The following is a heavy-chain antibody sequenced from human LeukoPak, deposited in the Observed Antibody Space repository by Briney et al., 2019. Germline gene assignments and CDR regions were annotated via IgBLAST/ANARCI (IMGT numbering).Heavy chain of an antibody. J-gene: IGHJ4*02. D-gene: IGHD6-19*01. CDR3: ARVGSGWSLDY. CDR2: IKQDGSEK. CDR1: GFTFSSYW. V-gene: IGHV3-7*02. Sequence: GGSLRLSCAASGFTFSSYWMTWVRQAPGKGLEWVANIKQDGSEKYYVDSMKGRITISRDNAKNSLYLQMNSLRDEDTAVYYCARVGSGWSLDYWGQGTLVTVSS.